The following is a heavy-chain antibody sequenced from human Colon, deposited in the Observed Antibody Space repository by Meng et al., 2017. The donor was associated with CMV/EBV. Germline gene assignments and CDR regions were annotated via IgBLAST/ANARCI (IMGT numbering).Heavy chain of an antibody. D-gene: IGHD1-26*01. J-gene: IGHJ4*02. CDR2: IIPICGTA. V-gene: IGHV1-69*12. Sequence: VPLGWWWAEVKKPGSSVTVLCQADGGTFSSYAISWVRQAPGQGLEWMGGIIPICGTANYAQKFQGRVTITADESTSTAYMELSSLRSEDTAVYYCARDIDSAEGYWGQGTLVTVSS. CDR3: ARDIDSAEGY. CDR1: GGTFSSYA.